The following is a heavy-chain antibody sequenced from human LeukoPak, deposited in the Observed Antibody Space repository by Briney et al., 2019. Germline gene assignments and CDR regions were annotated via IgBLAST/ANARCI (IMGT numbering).Heavy chain of an antibody. D-gene: IGHD3-3*01. Sequence: PGGSLRLSCAASGFTFSSYAMSWVRQAPGKGLGWVSAISGGSADYADSVKGRFSISIDNSKNTLYLQMNSLRAEDTAVYYCAKDRSSRYDFWSGSFSHYYYYYMDVWGPGTTVTVSS. J-gene: IGHJ6*03. CDR3: AKDRSSRYDFWSGSFSHYYYYYMDV. CDR1: GFTFSSYA. V-gene: IGHV3-23*01. CDR2: ISGGSA.